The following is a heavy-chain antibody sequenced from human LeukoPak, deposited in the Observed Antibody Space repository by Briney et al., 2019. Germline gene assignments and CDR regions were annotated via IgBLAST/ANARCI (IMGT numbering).Heavy chain of an antibody. D-gene: IGHD6-19*01. CDR3: ARGAGDYYYYYMDV. CDR2: ISAYNGNT. J-gene: IGHJ6*03. Sequence: EASVKVSCKASGYTFTSYGISWVRQAPGQGLEWMGWISAYNGNTNYAQKLQGRVTMTTDTSTSTAYMELRSLRSDDTAVYYCARGAGDYYYYYMDVWGKGTTVTISS. CDR1: GYTFTSYG. V-gene: IGHV1-18*01.